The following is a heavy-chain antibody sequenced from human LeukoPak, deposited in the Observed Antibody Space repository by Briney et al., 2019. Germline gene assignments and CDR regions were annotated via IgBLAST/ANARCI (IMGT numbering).Heavy chain of an antibody. J-gene: IGHJ4*02. CDR2: IKSKTDGGTT. Sequence: GGSLRLSCAASGFTFSNACMSWVRQAPGKGREGVGRIKSKTDGGTTDYAAPVKGRFTISRDDSKNTLYLQMNSLKTEDTAVYYCTTADYDFWSGYYYFNNWGQGTLVTVSS. CDR1: GFTFSNAC. CDR3: TTADYDFWSGYYYFNN. V-gene: IGHV3-15*01. D-gene: IGHD3-3*01.